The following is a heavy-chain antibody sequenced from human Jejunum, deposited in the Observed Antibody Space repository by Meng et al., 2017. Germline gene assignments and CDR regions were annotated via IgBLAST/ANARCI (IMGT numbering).Heavy chain of an antibody. J-gene: IGHJ4*02. D-gene: IGHD1-26*01. CDR3: ARDSMGSLDY. Sequence: HVQLPESGPGLVRPSETLSLICTVSGGSVGRAGYQWGWIRQPPGRGLEWIGYANTNYNPSLKRRVTISLDTSRNLFSLSLTSVTAADTAVYYCARDSMGSLDYWGQGILVTVSS. V-gene: IGHV4-61*08. CDR1: GGSVGRAGYQ. CDR2: ANT.